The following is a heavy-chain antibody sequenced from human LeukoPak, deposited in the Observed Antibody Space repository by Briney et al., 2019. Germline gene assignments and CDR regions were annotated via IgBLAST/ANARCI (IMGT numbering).Heavy chain of an antibody. CDR1: GFTFSSYG. V-gene: IGHV3-30*18. CDR2: ISYDGSNK. Sequence: PGGSLRLSCAASGFTFSSYGMHWVRQAPGKGLEWVAVISYDGSNKYYADSVKGRFTISRDNSKNTLYLQMNSLRAEDTAVYYCAKDRLLSPLVGATTDFDYWGQGTLVTVSS. D-gene: IGHD1-26*01. J-gene: IGHJ4*02. CDR3: AKDRLLSPLVGATTDFDY.